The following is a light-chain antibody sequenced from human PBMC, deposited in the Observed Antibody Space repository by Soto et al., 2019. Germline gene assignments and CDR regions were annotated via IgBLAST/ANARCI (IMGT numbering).Light chain of an antibody. V-gene: IGKV1-9*01. J-gene: IGKJ1*01. Sequence: IQFTQSPSSLSASVGDRVTITCRASQGISSYLAWYQQKPGKAPKLLIYAASTLQSGVPSRFSGSGSGTDFSLTIXSLQPEDFATYYCQQLNSWTFGQGTKVDIK. CDR1: QGISSY. CDR2: AAS. CDR3: QQLNSWT.